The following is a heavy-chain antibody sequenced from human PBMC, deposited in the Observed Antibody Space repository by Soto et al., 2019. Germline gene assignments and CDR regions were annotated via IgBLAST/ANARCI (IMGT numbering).Heavy chain of an antibody. CDR1: GGSISGYY. D-gene: IGHD4-17*01. V-gene: IGHV4-59*01. J-gene: IGHJ6*02. CDR3: ARDRDYGDYSSKNYYYGMDV. Sequence: SETLSLTCIVSGGSISGYYWSWIRQPPGKGLEWIGYIYYSGSTNYNPSLKSRVTISVDTSKNQFSLKLSSVTAADTAVYYCARDRDYGDYSSKNYYYGMDVWGQGTTVTVSS. CDR2: IYYSGST.